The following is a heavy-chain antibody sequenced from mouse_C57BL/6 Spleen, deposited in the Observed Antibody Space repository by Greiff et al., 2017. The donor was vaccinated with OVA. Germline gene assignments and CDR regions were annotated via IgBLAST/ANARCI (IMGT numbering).Heavy chain of an antibody. J-gene: IGHJ4*01. CDR2: IDPEDGET. V-gene: IGHV14-2*01. Sequence: VQLQQSGAELVKPGASVKLSCTASGFNIKDYYMHWVKQRTEQGLEWIGRIDPEDGETKYAPKFQGKATITADTSSNTAYLQLSSLTSEDTAVYYCARGPCITTVVAIYYYAMDYWGQGTSVTVSS. D-gene: IGHD1-1*01. CDR3: ARGPCITTVVAIYYYAMDY. CDR1: GFNIKDYY.